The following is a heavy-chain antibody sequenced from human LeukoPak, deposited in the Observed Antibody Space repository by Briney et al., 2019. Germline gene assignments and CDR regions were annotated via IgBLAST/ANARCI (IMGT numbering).Heavy chain of an antibody. D-gene: IGHD1-7*01. CDR3: ARDLRVTGTTWWFDP. CDR2: IYYSGST. V-gene: IGHV4-31*03. CDR1: GGSIRSGGYY. Sequence: EPSETLSLTCTVSGGSIRSGGYYWSWIRQHPGKGLEWIGYIYYSGSTYYNPSLKSRVTISVDTSKNQFSLKLSSVTAADTAVYYCARDLRVTGTTWWFDPWGQGTLVTVSS. J-gene: IGHJ5*02.